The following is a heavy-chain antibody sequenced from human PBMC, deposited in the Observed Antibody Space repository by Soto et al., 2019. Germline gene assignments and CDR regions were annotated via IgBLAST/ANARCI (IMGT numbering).Heavy chain of an antibody. Sequence: PSETLSLTCTVSGGSISSGGYYWSWIRQHPGKGLEWIGYIYYSGSTYYNPSLKSRVTISVDTSKNQFSLKLSPVTAADTAVYYCARDRIAALYYGMDVWGQGTTVTVSS. CDR3: ARDRIAALYYGMDV. CDR1: GGSISSGGYY. J-gene: IGHJ6*02. V-gene: IGHV4-31*03. D-gene: IGHD6-6*01. CDR2: IYYSGST.